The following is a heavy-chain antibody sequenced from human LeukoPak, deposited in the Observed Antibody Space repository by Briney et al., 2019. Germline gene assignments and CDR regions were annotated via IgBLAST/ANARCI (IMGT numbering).Heavy chain of an antibody. Sequence: PGGSLRLSCAGSGFSSGTYAMSWGRQAPGMGLEWVSSISADGQVTYYADSVEGRFTVSRDNSKSTLYLQLNSLRAEDTARYYCARDPYNTILYRLAHWGQGTLVTVSS. D-gene: IGHD3-10*01. CDR3: ARDPYNTILYRLAH. J-gene: IGHJ4*02. CDR2: ISADGQVT. CDR1: GFSSGTYA. V-gene: IGHV3-23*01.